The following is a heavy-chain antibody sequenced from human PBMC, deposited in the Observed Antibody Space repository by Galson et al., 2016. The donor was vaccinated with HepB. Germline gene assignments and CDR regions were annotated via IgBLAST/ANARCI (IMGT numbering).Heavy chain of an antibody. D-gene: IGHD1-26*01. Sequence: CAISGDSVSSNSAGWNWNRQSPSRGLEWLGRTFYRSNWQNDYAESVKSRISINPDTSKNQFSLQLNSVPPEDTAVYYCARSYLLGRGFGWWGQGTLVTVSS. CDR3: ARSYLLGRGFGW. CDR2: TFYRSNWQN. V-gene: IGHV6-1*01. J-gene: IGHJ4*02. CDR1: GDSVSSNSAG.